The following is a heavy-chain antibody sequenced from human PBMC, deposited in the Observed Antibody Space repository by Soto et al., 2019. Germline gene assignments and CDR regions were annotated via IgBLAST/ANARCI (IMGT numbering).Heavy chain of an antibody. CDR1: GFTFSNYW. J-gene: IGHJ4*02. D-gene: IGHD6-13*01. V-gene: IGHV3-7*02. Sequence: GGSLRLSCAASGFTFSNYWMSWVRQAPGKGLEWVANIKQDGSEKWYVDSVKGRFTISRDNSKNTLYLQMNSLRAEDTAVYYCASAWSSSWYRPVGYWGQGTLVTVSS. CDR2: IKQDGSEK. CDR3: ASAWSSSWYRPVGY.